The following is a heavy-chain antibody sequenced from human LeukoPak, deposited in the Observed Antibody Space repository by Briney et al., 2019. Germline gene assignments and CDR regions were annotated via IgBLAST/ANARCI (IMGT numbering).Heavy chain of an antibody. J-gene: IGHJ4*02. CDR1: GFTVSTYY. CDR3: ARGLGYCTSTTCLLPFDY. CDR2: IYSGGST. V-gene: IGHV3-53*01. D-gene: IGHD2-2*01. Sequence: GRSLRLSCAASGFTVSTYYMTWVRQAPGKGLECGSVIYSGGSTYYADSVKGRFTISRDNSKNTLYLQMNSLRAEDTAMYYCARGLGYCTSTTCLLPFDYWGQGTLVTVSS.